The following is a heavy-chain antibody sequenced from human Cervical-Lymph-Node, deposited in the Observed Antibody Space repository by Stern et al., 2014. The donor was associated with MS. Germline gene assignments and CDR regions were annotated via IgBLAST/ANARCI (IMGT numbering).Heavy chain of an antibody. V-gene: IGHV5-51*01. CDR2: IYLGDSDT. Sequence: VQLVQSGAEVKKPGESLKISCKGSGYSFTSYWIGWVRQMPGKGLEWIGIIYLGDSDTRYSPSFQGQVTISADKSISTAYLQWSSLKASDTAMYYCARPWGFGELRDAFDIWGQGTMVTVSS. J-gene: IGHJ3*02. CDR3: ARPWGFGELRDAFDI. D-gene: IGHD3-10*01. CDR1: GYSFTSYW.